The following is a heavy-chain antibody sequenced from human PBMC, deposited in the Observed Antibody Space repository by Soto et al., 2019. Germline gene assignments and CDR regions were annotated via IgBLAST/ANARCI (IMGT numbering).Heavy chain of an antibody. Sequence: SETLSLTCTVSGGSISSYYWSWIRQSPGKGLEWIGYIYYSGSTNYNPSLKSRVTISVDTSKNQFSLKLSSVTAADTAVYYCAKGGYNGYDFTYYFDYWGQGTLVTVSS. J-gene: IGHJ4*02. CDR2: IYYSGST. CDR3: AKGGYNGYDFTYYFDY. CDR1: GGSISSYY. D-gene: IGHD5-12*01. V-gene: IGHV4-59*08.